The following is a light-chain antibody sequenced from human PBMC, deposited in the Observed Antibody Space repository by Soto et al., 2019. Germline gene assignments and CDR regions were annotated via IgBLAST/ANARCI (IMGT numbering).Light chain of an antibody. CDR1: SSDVGGYNY. CDR3: SSYTSSSTWV. Sequence: QSALTQPASASGSPGQSITIPCTGTSSDVGGYNYVSWYQQHPGKAPKLMIYEVSNRPSGVSNRFSGSKSGNTASLTISGLQAEDEADYYCSSYTSSSTWVFGGGTKLTVL. J-gene: IGLJ3*02. CDR2: EVS. V-gene: IGLV2-14*01.